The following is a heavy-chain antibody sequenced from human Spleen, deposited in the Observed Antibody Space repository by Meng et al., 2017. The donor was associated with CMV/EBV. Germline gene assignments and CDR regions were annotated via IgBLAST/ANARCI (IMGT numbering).Heavy chain of an antibody. Sequence: SETLSLTCTVSGGSVSSGSYYWSWIRQPPGKGLEWIGYIYYSGSTNYNPPLKSRVTISVDTSKNQFSLKLSSVTAADTAVYYCAAAGTKFDYWGQGTLVTVSS. CDR1: GGSVSSGSYY. D-gene: IGHD6-13*01. V-gene: IGHV4-61*01. CDR3: AAAGTKFDY. CDR2: IYYSGST. J-gene: IGHJ4*02.